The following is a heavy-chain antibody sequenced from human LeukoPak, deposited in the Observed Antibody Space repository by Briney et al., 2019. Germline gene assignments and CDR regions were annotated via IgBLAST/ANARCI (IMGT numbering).Heavy chain of an antibody. CDR3: VREQWLL. D-gene: IGHD6-19*01. V-gene: IGHV1-18*04. J-gene: IGHJ4*02. CDR2: SSTYNGHT. CDR1: GYTFTGYY. Sequence: ASVKISCKASGYTFTGYYMHWVRQAPGQGLEWMGWSSTYNGHTNYAPKLQGRVTMTTDTSTSTAYMELRSLRSDDTAVYYCVREQWLLWGQGTLVTVSS.